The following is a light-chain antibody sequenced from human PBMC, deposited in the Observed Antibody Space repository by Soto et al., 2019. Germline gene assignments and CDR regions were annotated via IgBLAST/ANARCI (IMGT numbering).Light chain of an antibody. CDR3: QSYDSRHSAYV. J-gene: IGLJ1*01. CDR1: SSNIGAGYD. V-gene: IGLV1-40*01. CDR2: THN. Sequence: QSVLTQPPSVSGAPGQRVTISCTGSSSNIGAGYDVHWYLQVPGTAPKLLVYTHNNRPSGVPDRFSGSTSGTSASLAITGLQSEDEADYYCQSYDSRHSAYVFGTGTKVTVL.